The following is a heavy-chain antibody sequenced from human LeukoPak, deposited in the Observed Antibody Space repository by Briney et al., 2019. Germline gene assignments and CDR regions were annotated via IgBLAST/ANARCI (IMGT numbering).Heavy chain of an antibody. D-gene: IGHD2-15*01. J-gene: IGHJ4*02. CDR2: IYYSGST. V-gene: IGHV4-31*03. CDR1: GGSISSGGYY. Sequence: SETLSLTCTVSGGSISSGGYYWSWIRQHPGKGLEWIGHIYYSGSTYYNPSLKSRVTISVDTSKNQFSLKLSSVTAADTAVYYCARAVAASALVDYWGQGTLVTVSS. CDR3: ARAVAASALVDY.